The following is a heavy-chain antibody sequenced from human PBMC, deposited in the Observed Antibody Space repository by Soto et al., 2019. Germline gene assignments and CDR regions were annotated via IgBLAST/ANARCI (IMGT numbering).Heavy chain of an antibody. CDR2: VKYDGSQT. CDR1: GFTFSSYW. D-gene: IGHD1-1*01. CDR3: TRDFQGPLDYGMDV. V-gene: IGHV3-7*01. J-gene: IGHJ6*02. Sequence: GGSLRLSCADSGFTFSSYWMSWVRQAPGKGLEWVANVKYDGSQTYYVGSVKGRFTISRDNAKNSLYLQMNSLRADDTAVYYCTRDFQGPLDYGMDVWGQGTTVTVSS.